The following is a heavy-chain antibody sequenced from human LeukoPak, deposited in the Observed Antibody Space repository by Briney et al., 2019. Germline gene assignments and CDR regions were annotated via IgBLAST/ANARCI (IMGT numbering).Heavy chain of an antibody. CDR2: IKEDGSEK. CDR1: GFTFSNYW. D-gene: IGHD3-10*01. Sequence: PGGSLRLSCAASGFTFSNYWMTWVRQAPGKGLEWVANIKEDGSEKYYVDSVKGRFTISRDNAKNSLYLQMNSLGAEDTAVHYCARRPFGADYWGQEPWSPSPQ. V-gene: IGHV3-7*01. CDR3: ARRPFGADY. J-gene: IGHJ4*01.